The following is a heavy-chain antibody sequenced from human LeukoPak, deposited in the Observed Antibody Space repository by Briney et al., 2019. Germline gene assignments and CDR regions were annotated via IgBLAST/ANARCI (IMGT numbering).Heavy chain of an antibody. V-gene: IGHV4-34*01. CDR2: INHSGST. D-gene: IGHD6-25*01. J-gene: IGHJ4*02. Sequence: KPSETLSLTCAVYGGSFSGYYWSWIRQPPGKGLEWIGEINHSGSTNYNPSLKSRVTISVDTSKNQFSLKLSSVTAADTAVYYCARLSASNPPYYFDYWGQGTLVTVSS. CDR3: ARLSASNPPYYFDY. CDR1: GGSFSGYY.